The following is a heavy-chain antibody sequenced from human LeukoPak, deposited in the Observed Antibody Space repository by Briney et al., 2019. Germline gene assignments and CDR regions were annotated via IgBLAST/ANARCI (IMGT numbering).Heavy chain of an antibody. Sequence: ASVKVSCKASGGTFSSYAISWVRQAPGQGLEWMGWISAYNGNTNYAQKLQGRVTMTTDTSTSTAYMELRSLRSDDTAVYYCARDGGGSGSYYLGYWGQGTLVTVSS. CDR3: ARDGGGSGSYYLGY. CDR2: ISAYNGNT. D-gene: IGHD1-26*01. CDR1: GGTFSSYA. J-gene: IGHJ4*02. V-gene: IGHV1-18*01.